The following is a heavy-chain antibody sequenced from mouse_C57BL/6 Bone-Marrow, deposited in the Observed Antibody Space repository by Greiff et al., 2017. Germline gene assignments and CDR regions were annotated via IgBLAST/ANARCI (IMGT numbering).Heavy chain of an antibody. CDR1: GFTFSDYY. CDR3: AREGWYDYYAMAD. CDR2: INYDGSST. D-gene: IGHD1-1*02. J-gene: IGHJ4*01. V-gene: IGHV5-16*01. Sequence: EVKLVESEGGLVQPGRSLTLTCTASGFTFSDYYMAWVRQVPEKGLEWVANINYDGSSTYYLDSLKSRFIISRDNAKNMLYLQMSSLNSENTATYYGAREGWYDYYAMADWGQGTSVTVSS.